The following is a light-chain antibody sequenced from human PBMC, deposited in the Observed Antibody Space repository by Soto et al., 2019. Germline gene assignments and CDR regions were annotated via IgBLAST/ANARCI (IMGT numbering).Light chain of an antibody. V-gene: IGLV1-47*01. J-gene: IGLJ2*01. CDR3: AAGDDSLSGVV. CDR1: SSNIGSNF. CDR2: RNN. Sequence: QAVVTQPPSASGTPGQRVTISCSGSSSNIGSNFAYWYQQLPGTAPKLLIYRNNQRPSGVPDRFSGSKSGTSASLAISGLRSEDEADYYCAAGDDSLSGVVFGGGTKLTVL.